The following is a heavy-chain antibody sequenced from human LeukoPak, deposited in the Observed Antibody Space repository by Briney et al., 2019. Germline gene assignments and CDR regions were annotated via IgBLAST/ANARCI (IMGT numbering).Heavy chain of an antibody. J-gene: IGHJ3*02. CDR1: GYTFTGYY. CDR3: ARDPAPYDYVWGSYRHDAFDI. CDR2: IKPDSGGT. V-gene: IGHV1-2*02. D-gene: IGHD3-16*02. Sequence: ASVKVSCKAPGYTFTGYYMHWVRQAPAQGLEWMGWIKPDSGGTNYAQKFQGRVTMTRDTSISTAYMELSRLRSDDTAVYYCARDPAPYDYVWGSYRHDAFDIWGQGTMVTVSS.